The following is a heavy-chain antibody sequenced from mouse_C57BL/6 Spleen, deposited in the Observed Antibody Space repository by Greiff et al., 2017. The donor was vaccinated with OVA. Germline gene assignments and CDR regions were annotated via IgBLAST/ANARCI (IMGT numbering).Heavy chain of an antibody. CDR3: ARSTYYYGSSYDWYFDV. J-gene: IGHJ1*03. CDR2: INPNNGGT. Sequence: VHVKQSGPELVKPGASVKMSCKASGYTFTDYNMHWVKQSHGKSLEWIGYINPNNGGTSYNQKFKGKATLTVNKSSSTAYMELRSLTSEDSAVYYCARSTYYYGSSYDWYFDVWGTGTTVTVSS. V-gene: IGHV1-22*01. CDR1: GYTFTDYN. D-gene: IGHD1-1*01.